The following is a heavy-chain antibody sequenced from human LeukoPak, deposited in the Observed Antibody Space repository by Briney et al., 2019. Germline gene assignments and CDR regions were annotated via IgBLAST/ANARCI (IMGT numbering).Heavy chain of an antibody. Sequence: GESLKISCKGSGYSFTSYWIGWVRQMPGKGLEWMGIIYPGDSDTRYSPSFQGQVTISADESISTAYLQWSSLKASDTAMYYCARLYYYDSSGYAPLDYWGQGTLVTVSS. CDR2: IYPGDSDT. V-gene: IGHV5-51*01. J-gene: IGHJ4*02. D-gene: IGHD3-22*01. CDR3: ARLYYYDSSGYAPLDY. CDR1: GYSFTSYW.